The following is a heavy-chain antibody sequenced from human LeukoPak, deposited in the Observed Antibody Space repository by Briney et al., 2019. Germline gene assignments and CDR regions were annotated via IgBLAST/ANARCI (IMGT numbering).Heavy chain of an antibody. D-gene: IGHD3-16*01. V-gene: IGHV3-30*18. Sequence: GGSLRLSCAAAGFTFSSYGMHWVRQAPGKRLEWVAVISYDGSNNYYADSVKGRVTISRDNSKNTLSLQMNSLRAEDTAVYYCAKVGLMDVWGQGTTVTVSS. J-gene: IGHJ6*02. CDR2: ISYDGSNN. CDR3: AKVGLMDV. CDR1: GFTFSSYG.